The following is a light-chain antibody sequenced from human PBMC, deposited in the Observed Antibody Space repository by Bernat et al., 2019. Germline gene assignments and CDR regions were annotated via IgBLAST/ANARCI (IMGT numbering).Light chain of an antibody. Sequence: QSALTQPPSVSGSPGQSVTISCTGTSSDIGSYNRVSWYQQPPGTAPKLMIYEVSNRHSGVPDRFSGSKSGNTASLTISGLQAADEADYYCSSYTSSTTYVFGTGTKVTVL. CDR1: SSDIGSYNR. J-gene: IGLJ1*01. V-gene: IGLV2-18*02. CDR2: EVS. CDR3: SSYTSSTTYV.